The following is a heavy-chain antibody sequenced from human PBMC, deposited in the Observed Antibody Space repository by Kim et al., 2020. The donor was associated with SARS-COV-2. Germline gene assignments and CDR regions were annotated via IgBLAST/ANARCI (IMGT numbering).Heavy chain of an antibody. Sequence: SETLSLTCTVSGGSISSYYWSWIRQPPGKGLEWIGYIYNSGGTNCNPSLKSRVTISVDTSKNQFSLKLSSVTAADTAVYYCARVFRPAGTVDYLGECTL. J-gene: IGHJ4*02. CDR3: ARVFRPAGTVDY. V-gene: IGHV4-59*01. D-gene: IGHD6-13*01. CDR1: GGSISSYY. CDR2: IYNSGGT.